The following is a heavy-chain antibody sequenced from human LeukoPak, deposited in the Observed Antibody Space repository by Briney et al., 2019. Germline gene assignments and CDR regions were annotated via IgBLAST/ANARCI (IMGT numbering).Heavy chain of an antibody. V-gene: IGHV4-4*07. Sequence: SETLSLTCIVSGASISTYYWSWIRQSAGRGLEWIGRVYTSGNTNYNPSLKSRVTMSVDTSKNQFSLKVRSVTAADMAVYYCARERDFLTGDYGITAFYFDYWGQGTLVTVSS. CDR1: GASISTYY. D-gene: IGHD3-9*01. J-gene: IGHJ4*02. CDR3: ARERDFLTGDYGITAFYFDY. CDR2: VYTSGNT.